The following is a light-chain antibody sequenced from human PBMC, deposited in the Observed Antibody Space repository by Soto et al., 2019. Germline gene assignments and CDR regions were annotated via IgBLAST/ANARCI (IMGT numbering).Light chain of an antibody. J-gene: IGLJ3*02. CDR2: DNN. CDR3: ATWDSSLSAGM. CDR1: TSNIGSNS. Sequence: QSVLTQPPSVSAAPGQTVTISCSGSTSNIGSNSVSWYQQLPGTAPKLLIYDNNKRPSGIPDRFSGSKSGTSATLGITGLXXXXXXDYYCATWDSSLSAGMFGGGTKLTVL. V-gene: IGLV1-51*01.